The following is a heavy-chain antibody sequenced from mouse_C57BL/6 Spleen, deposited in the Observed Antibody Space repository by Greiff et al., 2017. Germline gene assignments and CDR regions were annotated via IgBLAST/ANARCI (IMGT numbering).Heavy chain of an antibody. Sequence: QVQLQQSGAELVKPGASVKLSCKASGYTFTSYWMHWVKQRPGQGLEWIGMIHPNSGSTNYNEKFKSKATLTVDKSSSTAYMQLSSLTSEDSAVYYCAREGELVRYYFDYWGQGTTLTVSS. CDR2: IHPNSGST. CDR3: AREGELVRYYFDY. CDR1: GYTFTSYW. V-gene: IGHV1-64*01. D-gene: IGHD2-14*01. J-gene: IGHJ2*01.